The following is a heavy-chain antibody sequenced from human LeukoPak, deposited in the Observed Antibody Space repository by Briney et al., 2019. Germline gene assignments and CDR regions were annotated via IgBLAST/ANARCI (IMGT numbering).Heavy chain of an antibody. CDR2: IYTSGST. D-gene: IGHD2-21*02. J-gene: IGHJ5*02. CDR3: AKLANCGDDCYDRPHWFDP. CDR1: GGSISSYY. V-gene: IGHV4-4*07. Sequence: SETLSLTCTVSGGSISSYYWSWIRQPAGKGLEWIGRIYTSGSTNYNPSLKSRVTMSVDTSKNQFSLKLSSVTAADTAAYYCAKLANCGDDCYDRPHWFDPWGQGRLVTVSS.